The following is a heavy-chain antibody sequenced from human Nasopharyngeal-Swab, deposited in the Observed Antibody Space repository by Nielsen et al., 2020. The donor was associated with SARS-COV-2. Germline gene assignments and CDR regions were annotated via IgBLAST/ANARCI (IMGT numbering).Heavy chain of an antibody. D-gene: IGHD6-19*01. CDR2: ISGSGGST. V-gene: IGHV3-23*01. J-gene: IGHJ3*02. Sequence: GGSLRLSCAASGFTFSSYAMSWVRQTPGKGLEWVSAISGSGGSTYYADSVKGRFTISRDNSKNTLYLQMNSLRAEDTAVYYCAKALYSSGWYSAFDIWGQGTMVTVSS. CDR1: GFTFSSYA. CDR3: AKALYSSGWYSAFDI.